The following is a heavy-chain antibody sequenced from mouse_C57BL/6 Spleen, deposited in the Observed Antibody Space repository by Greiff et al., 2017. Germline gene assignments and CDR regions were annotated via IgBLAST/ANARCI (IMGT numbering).Heavy chain of an antibody. J-gene: IGHJ4*01. V-gene: IGHV1-55*01. CDR3: ARIGYYGTDAMDY. D-gene: IGHD2-3*01. Sequence: VQLQQSGAELVKPGASVKMSCKASGYTFTSYWITWVKQRPGQGLEWIGDIYPGSGSTNYNEKFKSKATLTVDTSSSTAYMQLSSLTSEDSAVYYCARIGYYGTDAMDYWGQGTSVTVSS. CDR1: GYTFTSYW. CDR2: IYPGSGST.